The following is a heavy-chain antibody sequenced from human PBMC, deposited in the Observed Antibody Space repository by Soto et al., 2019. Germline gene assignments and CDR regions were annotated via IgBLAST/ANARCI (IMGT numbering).Heavy chain of an antibody. Sequence: TSETLSLTCTVSGGSVSSGTYYWSWIRQPPGKGLEWIGYIYRSGSTNYNPSLKSRVTISVDRSKNQFSLKLSSVTAADTAVYYCARGNVVAIDYWGQGTLVTSPQ. V-gene: IGHV4-61*01. CDR3: ARGNVVAIDY. CDR1: GGSVSSGTYY. D-gene: IGHD2-21*01. J-gene: IGHJ4*02. CDR2: IYRSGST.